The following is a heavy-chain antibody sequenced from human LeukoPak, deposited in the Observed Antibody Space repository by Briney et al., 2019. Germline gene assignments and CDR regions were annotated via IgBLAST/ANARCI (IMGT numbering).Heavy chain of an antibody. CDR2: IYTSGST. J-gene: IGHJ4*02. CDR1: GGSISSGSYY. CDR3: ARLTGTQYYFDY. Sequence: SETLSLTCTVSGGSISSGSYYWSWVRQPPGKGLEWIGRIYTSGSTNYNPSLKSRVTISVDTSKNQFSLKLSSVTAADTAVYYCARLTGTQYYFDYWGQGTLVTVSS. D-gene: IGHD1-20*01. V-gene: IGHV4-61*02.